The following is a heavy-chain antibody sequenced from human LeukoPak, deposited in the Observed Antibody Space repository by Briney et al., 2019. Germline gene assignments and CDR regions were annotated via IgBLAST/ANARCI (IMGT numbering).Heavy chain of an antibody. V-gene: IGHV1-69*04. CDR2: IIPILGIA. D-gene: IGHD4-17*01. Sequence: GASVKVSCKASGGTFSSYAISWVRQAPGQGLEWMGRIIPILGIANYAQKFQGRVTITADKSTSTAYMELSSLRSEDTAVYYCARETPAHFTTVVTLWAFDYWGQGTLVTVSS. J-gene: IGHJ4*02. CDR3: ARETPAHFTTVVTLWAFDY. CDR1: GGTFSSYA.